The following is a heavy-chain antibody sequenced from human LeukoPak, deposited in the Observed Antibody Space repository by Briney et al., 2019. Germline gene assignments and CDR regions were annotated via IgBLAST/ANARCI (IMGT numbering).Heavy chain of an antibody. Sequence: GGSLRLSWAASGFTFSSYSMNWVRQAPGKGLEWVSYISSSSSTIYYADSVKGRFTISRDNAKNSLYLQMNSLRDEDAAVYYCAREATRGHYYFDYWGQGTLSPSPQ. CDR2: ISSSSSTI. CDR3: AREATRGHYYFDY. J-gene: IGHJ4*02. V-gene: IGHV3-48*02. CDR1: GFTFSSYS. D-gene: IGHD3-10*01.